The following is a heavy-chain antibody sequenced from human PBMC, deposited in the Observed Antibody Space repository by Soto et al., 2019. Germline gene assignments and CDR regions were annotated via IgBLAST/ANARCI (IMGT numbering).Heavy chain of an antibody. CDR1: GFTFSSYG. CDR3: ARDQGYYDSSGYPDY. CDR2: IWYDGSNK. V-gene: IGHV3-33*01. Sequence: LRLSCAASGFTFSSYGMHWVRQAPGKGLEWVAVIWYDGSNKYYADSVKGRFTISRDNSKNTLYLQMNSLRAEDTAVYYCARDQGYYDSSGYPDYWGQGTLVTVSS. D-gene: IGHD3-22*01. J-gene: IGHJ4*02.